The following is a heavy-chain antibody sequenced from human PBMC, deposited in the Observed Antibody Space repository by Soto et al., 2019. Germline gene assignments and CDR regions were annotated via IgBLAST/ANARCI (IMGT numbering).Heavy chain of an antibody. CDR2: INHSGGT. CDR3: APRKRYSYARGSWFDP. Sequence: QVQLQQWGAGLLKPSETLSLTCAVYGGSFSGYYWSWIRQPPGKGLEWIGEINHSGGTNYNPSLKSRVTISVDTSKNQFSLKLSSVTAADTAVYYCAPRKRYSYARGSWFDPWGQGTLVTVSS. V-gene: IGHV4-34*01. J-gene: IGHJ5*02. CDR1: GGSFSGYY. D-gene: IGHD5-18*01.